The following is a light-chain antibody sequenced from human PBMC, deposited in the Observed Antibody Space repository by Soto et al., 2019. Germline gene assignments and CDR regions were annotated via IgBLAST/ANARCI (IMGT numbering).Light chain of an antibody. Sequence: QSALTQPASVSGSPGQSVTISCTGTSNDVGGYNLVSWYQQDPGKAPKLMIYEGNKRPSGVSDRFSGSRSGNAASLTISGLRAEDEADYYCCSYAGTSTWVFGGGTKVTVL. V-gene: IGLV2-23*01. CDR3: CSYAGTSTWV. J-gene: IGLJ3*02. CDR2: EGN. CDR1: SNDVGGYNL.